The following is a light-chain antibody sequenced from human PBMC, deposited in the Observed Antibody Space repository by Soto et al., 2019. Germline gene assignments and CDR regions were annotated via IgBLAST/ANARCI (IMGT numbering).Light chain of an antibody. CDR3: QQYGSSPWT. CDR1: QSVSSGH. V-gene: IGKV3-20*01. CDR2: GVS. Sequence: ENVLTQSPGTLSLSPGGRATLSCRASQSVSSGHLAWYQQNPGQAPRLLIYGVSSSATGFPDRCSGSGSGTDFALTISRLEPEDFAVYYCQQYGSSPWTFGQGTKVEI. J-gene: IGKJ1*01.